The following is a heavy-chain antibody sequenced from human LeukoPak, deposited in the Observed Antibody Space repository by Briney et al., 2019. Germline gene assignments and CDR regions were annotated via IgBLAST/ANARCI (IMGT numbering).Heavy chain of an antibody. CDR1: GFTVSSSY. J-gene: IGHJ3*02. D-gene: IGHD6-19*01. V-gene: IGHV3-53*05. CDR2: IYSAGNT. CDR3: AKLPDGYSSGSDAFDI. Sequence: GGSLRLSCAASGFTVSSSYMSWVRQAPGKGLEWVSVIYSAGNTYYADSVKGRFTISRDNSKNTLYLQMNSLRAEDTAVYYCAKLPDGYSSGSDAFDIWGQGTMVTVSS.